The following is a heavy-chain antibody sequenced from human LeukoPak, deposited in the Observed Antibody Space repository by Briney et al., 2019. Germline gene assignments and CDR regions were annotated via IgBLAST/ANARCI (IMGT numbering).Heavy chain of an antibody. V-gene: IGHV5-51*01. CDR1: GYSFTSYW. D-gene: IGHD7-27*01. CDR2: IYPHHSDT. J-gene: IGHJ3*02. CDR3: ARPFVHPLGILPDAFDI. Sequence: GESLKISYNDSGYSFTSYWICWLRHIPGKGLECMGHIYPHHSDTRYSPPFQCHLPISAHHSISPAYLQWPSLTPSHTAMYYCARPFVHPLGILPDAFDIWGQGTMVTVSS.